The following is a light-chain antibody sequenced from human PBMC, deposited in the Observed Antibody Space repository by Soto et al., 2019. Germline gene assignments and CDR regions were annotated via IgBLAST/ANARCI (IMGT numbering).Light chain of an antibody. CDR3: QQYGGSPRVT. J-gene: IGKJ4*01. CDR1: QSVSSNY. CDR2: SAS. Sequence: EIVLTQSPGTLSLSPGERVTLSCRASQSVSSNYLAWYQQKPGQAPRLLIYSASSRATGIPDRFSGSGSGTDFTLTINRLEPEDFAVYYCQQYGGSPRVTFGGGTKVEIE. V-gene: IGKV3-20*01.